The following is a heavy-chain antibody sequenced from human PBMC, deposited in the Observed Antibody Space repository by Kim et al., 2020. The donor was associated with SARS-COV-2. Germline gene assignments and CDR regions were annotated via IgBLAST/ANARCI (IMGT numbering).Heavy chain of an antibody. CDR1: GFTFSSYW. J-gene: IGHJ6*02. CDR3: ASFVVGDYNVYYYYGMDV. Sequence: GGSLRLSCAASGFTFSSYWMHWVRQAPGKGLVWVSRINSDGSSTSYADSVKGRFTISRDNAKNTLYLQMNSLRAEDTAVYYCASFVVGDYNVYYYYGMDVWGQGTTVTVSS. V-gene: IGHV3-74*01. D-gene: IGHD4-17*01. CDR2: INSDGSST.